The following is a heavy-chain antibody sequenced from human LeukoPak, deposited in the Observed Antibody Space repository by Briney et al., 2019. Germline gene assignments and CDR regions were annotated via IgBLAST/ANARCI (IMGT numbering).Heavy chain of an antibody. V-gene: IGHV3-30*04. Sequence: QPGRSLRLSCAASGFTFSSYAMHWVRQAPGKGLEWVAVISYDGSNKYYADSVKGRFTISRDNSKNTLYLQMNSLRAEDTAVYYCARSHGDYGYFDYWGQGTLGTVS. CDR3: ARSHGDYGYFDY. D-gene: IGHD4-17*01. CDR1: GFTFSSYA. CDR2: ISYDGSNK. J-gene: IGHJ4*02.